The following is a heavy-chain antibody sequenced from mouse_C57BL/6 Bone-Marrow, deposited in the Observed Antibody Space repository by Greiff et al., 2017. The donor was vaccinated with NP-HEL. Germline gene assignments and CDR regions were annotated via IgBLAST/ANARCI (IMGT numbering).Heavy chain of an antibody. CDR1: GFTFSDFY. D-gene: IGHD4-1*01. CDR2: SRNKANDYTT. Sequence: DVMLVESGGGLVQSGRSLRLSCATSGFTFSDFYMEWVRQAPGKGLEWIAASRNKANDYTTEYSASVKGRFIVSRDTSQSILYLQMNALRAEDTAIYYCARDATGYAMDYWGQGTSVTVSS. V-gene: IGHV7-1*01. CDR3: ARDATGYAMDY. J-gene: IGHJ4*01.